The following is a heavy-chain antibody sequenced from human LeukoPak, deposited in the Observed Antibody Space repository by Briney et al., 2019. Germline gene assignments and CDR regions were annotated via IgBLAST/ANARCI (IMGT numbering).Heavy chain of an antibody. J-gene: IGHJ3*02. CDR2: FHYTGGA. CDR3: AKYGHGYNLGSFDI. D-gene: IGHD5-24*01. CDR1: GGSNSSVY. Sequence: SETLSLTCTVSGGSNSSVYWGWIPPAPGRGLEWIGFFHYTGGANYNPSLGSRVTISRDTSKNQLSLRLRSVTAADTALYYCAKYGHGYNLGSFDIWGQGTMVSVSS. V-gene: IGHV4-59*01.